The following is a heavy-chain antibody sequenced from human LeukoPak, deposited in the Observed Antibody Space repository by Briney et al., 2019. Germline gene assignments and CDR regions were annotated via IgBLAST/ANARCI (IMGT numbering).Heavy chain of an antibody. V-gene: IGHV1-2*02. D-gene: IGHD4-11*01. CDR2: INPNSGET. CDR3: ARDRDYSNTERGFDY. CDR1: GYTFTDYY. Sequence: ASVKVSCKTSGYTFTDYYIHWVRQAPGQGLEWMGWINPNSGETNSAQKFQGRVTMTGDTSISTAYMELNRVTSDDTAVYYRARDRDYSNTERGFDYWGQGTLVTVSS. J-gene: IGHJ4*02.